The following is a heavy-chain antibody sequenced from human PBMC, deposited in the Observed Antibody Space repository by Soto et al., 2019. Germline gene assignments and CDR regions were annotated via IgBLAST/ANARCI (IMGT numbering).Heavy chain of an antibody. CDR1: GDSISDGSHY. D-gene: IGHD2-2*01. Sequence: QLQLQESGPGLVKPSETLSLTCTVSGDSISDGSHYWGWIRQPPGQGLEWIGSIYYSGNTYYNPPLKSRVTISVDTSKNQFSLKLSSVTAADSAVYYCARGYCSPTSCTAPGYWGQGTLVTVSS. J-gene: IGHJ4*02. CDR2: IYYSGNT. V-gene: IGHV4-39*01. CDR3: ARGYCSPTSCTAPGY.